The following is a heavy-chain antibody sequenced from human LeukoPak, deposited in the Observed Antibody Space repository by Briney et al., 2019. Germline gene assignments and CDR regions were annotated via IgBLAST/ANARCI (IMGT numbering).Heavy chain of an antibody. Sequence: GGSLRLSCAASGFTFSNYGMHWVRQAPGKGLEWVSVISFDGSAKYYADSVKGRFTISRDNSKNTLYLQMNSLRAEDTAVYYCAKFPYCSSTSCYNDYWGQGTLVTVSS. V-gene: IGHV3-30*18. CDR3: AKFPYCSSTSCYNDY. CDR1: GFTFSNYG. J-gene: IGHJ4*02. CDR2: ISFDGSAK. D-gene: IGHD2-2*02.